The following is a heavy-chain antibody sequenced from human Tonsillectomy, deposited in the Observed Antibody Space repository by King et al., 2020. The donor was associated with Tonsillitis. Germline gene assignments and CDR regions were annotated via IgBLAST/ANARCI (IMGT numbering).Heavy chain of an antibody. J-gene: IGHJ6*02. D-gene: IGHD1-26*01. CDR2: ISSTTTYI. CDR3: ARLEEGIRGLSGYGMGV. V-gene: IGHV3-21*01. Sequence: VQLVESGGGLVRPGGSLRLSCAASGFTFSTYAMNWVRQAPGKGLEWVSSISSTTTYIHYGDSMKGRFTISRDNAKNSLYLQMNSLRAEDTAVYYCARLEEGIRGLSGYGMGVWGQGTTVTVSS. CDR1: GFTFSTYA.